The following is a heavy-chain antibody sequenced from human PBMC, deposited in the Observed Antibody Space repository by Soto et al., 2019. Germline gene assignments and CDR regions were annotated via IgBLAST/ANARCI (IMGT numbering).Heavy chain of an antibody. CDR3: AHTRLYYDSTGYMSPTWFDP. CDR1: AFSLSTNGEG. V-gene: IGHV2-5*01. Sequence: QITLKESGPTLVKPTQTLTLTCSFSAFSLSTNGEGVAWIRQPPGKALEWLALIYWNDDKRYSPSLESRLTITKDTSKNRVVLTMTNMDAVDTATYYCAHTRLYYDSTGYMSPTWFDPWGQGTLVTVSS. J-gene: IGHJ5*02. CDR2: IYWNDDK. D-gene: IGHD3-22*01.